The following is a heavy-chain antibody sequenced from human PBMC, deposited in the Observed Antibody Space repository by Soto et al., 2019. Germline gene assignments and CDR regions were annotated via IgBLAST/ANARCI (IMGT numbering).Heavy chain of an antibody. CDR2: IYYSGST. D-gene: IGHD6-13*01. J-gene: IGHJ4*02. Sequence: SETLSLTCTVSGGSISSYYWSWIRQPPGKGLEWIGYIYYSGSTNYSPSLKSRVTISVDTSKNQFSLKLSSLTAADTAVYYCARQVAAAPPFDYWGQGTLVTVSS. CDR1: GGSISSYY. CDR3: ARQVAAAPPFDY. V-gene: IGHV4-59*01.